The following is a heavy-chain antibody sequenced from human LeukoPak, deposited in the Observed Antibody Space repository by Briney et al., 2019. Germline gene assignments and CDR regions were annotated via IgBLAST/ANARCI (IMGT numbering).Heavy chain of an antibody. D-gene: IGHD1-1*01. CDR3: ARDNTATGPFDY. J-gene: IGHJ4*02. V-gene: IGHV1-46*01. Sequence: GASVKVSCKASGFTFSGHYIHWVRQAPGQGLEWMGIVDPSGGSTSRAQKFQGRVTITRDTSTSTVYMELSSLRSEDTAVYYCARDNTATGPFDYWGQGTLVTVSS. CDR2: VDPSGGST. CDR1: GFTFSGHY.